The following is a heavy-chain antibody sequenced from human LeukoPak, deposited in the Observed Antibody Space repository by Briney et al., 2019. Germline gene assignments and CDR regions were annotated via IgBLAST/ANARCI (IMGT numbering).Heavy chain of an antibody. CDR2: IKQDGSEK. Sequence: GGSLRLSCAASGFTFSSYWMSWVRQAPGKGLEWVANIKQDGSEKYYVDSVKGRFTISRDNAKNSLYLQMNSLRAEDTAVYYCASYGSGPPVDYWGQGTLVTVSS. D-gene: IGHD3-10*01. V-gene: IGHV3-7*01. CDR1: GFTFSSYW. J-gene: IGHJ4*02. CDR3: ASYGSGPPVDY.